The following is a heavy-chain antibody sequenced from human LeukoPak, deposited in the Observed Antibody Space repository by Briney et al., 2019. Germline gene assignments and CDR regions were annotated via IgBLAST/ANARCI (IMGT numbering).Heavy chain of an antibody. J-gene: IGHJ5*02. CDR3: ARDSSSPHTGWFDP. D-gene: IGHD1-14*01. V-gene: IGHV1-2*02. Sequence: ASVKVSCKASGYTFTGYYMHWVRQAPGQGLEWMGWINPNSGGTNYAQKFQGRVTMTRDTSISTAYMELSRLRSDDTAVYYCARDSSSPHTGWFDPWGQGTLVTVSS. CDR2: INPNSGGT. CDR1: GYTFTGYY.